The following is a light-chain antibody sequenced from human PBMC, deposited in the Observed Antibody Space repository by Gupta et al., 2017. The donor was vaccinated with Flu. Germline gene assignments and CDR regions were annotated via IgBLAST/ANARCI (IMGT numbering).Light chain of an antibody. J-gene: IGLJ3*02. CDR3: HSYDSRLSGSV. CDR2: DDN. CDR1: SSNIGAGYD. Sequence: QSVLTQPSSVSGAPGQRVTISCTGSSSNIGAGYDVHWYQQLPGTAPKLLISDDNIRPSGVPDRFSGSKFGTSASLAITGLQAEDDADYYCHSYDSRLSGSVFGGGTKLTVL. V-gene: IGLV1-40*01.